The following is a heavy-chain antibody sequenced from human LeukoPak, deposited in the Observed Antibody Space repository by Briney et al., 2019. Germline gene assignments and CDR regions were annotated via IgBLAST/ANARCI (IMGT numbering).Heavy chain of an antibody. Sequence: GGSLRLSCAASGFTFSSYWMTWVRQAPGKGLEWVANIKPDGSEKYYVDSVKGRFTISRDNAKNSLYLDMYSLRAEDTAVYYCARGSSGIAVRGLAWAWFDPWGQGTLVTVFS. J-gene: IGHJ5*02. V-gene: IGHV3-7*05. CDR1: GFTFSSYW. CDR3: ARGSSGIAVRGLAWAWFDP. CDR2: IKPDGSEK. D-gene: IGHD3-10*01.